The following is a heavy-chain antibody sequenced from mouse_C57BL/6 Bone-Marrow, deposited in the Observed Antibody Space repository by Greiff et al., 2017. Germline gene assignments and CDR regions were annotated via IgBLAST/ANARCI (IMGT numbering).Heavy chain of an antibody. V-gene: IGHV5-2*01. CDR2: INSGGGST. J-gene: IGHJ3*01. Sequence: EVNVVESGGGLVQPGESLKLSCASTEYEFPSHDMSWVRKTPEKRLEWVAAINSGGGSTYYPDTMERRFIITSDNTKKTLYLQMSSLRSEDTTLYYCARRKDYDYDWFAYWGQGTLVTVSA. CDR1: EYEFPSHD. D-gene: IGHD2-4*01. CDR3: ARRKDYDYDWFAY.